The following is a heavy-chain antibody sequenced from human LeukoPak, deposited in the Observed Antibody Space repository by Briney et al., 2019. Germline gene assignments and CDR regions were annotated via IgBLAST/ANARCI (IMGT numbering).Heavy chain of an antibody. Sequence: SETLSLTCSVSGDSINRYLWTWLRQPAGGGLEWIGRIYNSGTTNYKPSLKSRASMSVETPKNQFSLRLSSVTAADTAVYYCARQSDSGGYSEYWGHGIRVTVSA. V-gene: IGHV4-4*07. D-gene: IGHD3-10*01. CDR2: IYNSGTT. CDR1: GDSINRYL. J-gene: IGHJ4*01. CDR3: ARQSDSGGYSEY.